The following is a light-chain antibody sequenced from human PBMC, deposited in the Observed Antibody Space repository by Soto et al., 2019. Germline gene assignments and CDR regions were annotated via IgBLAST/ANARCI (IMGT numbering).Light chain of an antibody. CDR3: AAWDDSLTGPV. CDR2: NSN. V-gene: IGLV1-44*01. J-gene: IGLJ1*01. CDR1: RSDIGSNF. Sequence: QSVLSQRPSASGTPGQTVMISGSGSRSDIGSNFVNWYQHLPGTAPKLPIYNSNQRPSGVPDRFSGSKSGTSASLAISGLQSEDEADYYCAAWDDSLTGPVFGTGSKVTVL.